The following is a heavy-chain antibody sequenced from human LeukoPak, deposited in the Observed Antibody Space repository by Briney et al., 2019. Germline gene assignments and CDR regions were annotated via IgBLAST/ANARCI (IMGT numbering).Heavy chain of an antibody. V-gene: IGHV7-4-1*02. Sequence: GASVKVSCKASGYTFTSYAMNWVRQAPGQGLEWMGWINTNTGNPTYAQGFTGRFVFSLDTSVSTAYLQISSLKAEDTAVYYCARSIAVAGFGKIDIWGQGTMVTVSS. CDR2: INTNTGNP. J-gene: IGHJ3*02. CDR1: GYTFTSYA. CDR3: ARSIAVAGFGKIDI. D-gene: IGHD6-19*01.